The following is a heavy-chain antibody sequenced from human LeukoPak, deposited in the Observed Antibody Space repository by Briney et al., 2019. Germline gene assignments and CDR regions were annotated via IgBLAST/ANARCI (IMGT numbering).Heavy chain of an antibody. D-gene: IGHD2-15*01. V-gene: IGHV1-46*01. J-gene: IGHJ4*02. CDR1: GYTFTGYY. CDR2: INPSGGST. Sequence: GASVKVSCKASGYTFTGYYMHWVRQAPGQGLEWMGIINPSGGSTSYAQKFQGRVTMTRDTSTSAVYMELSSLRSEDTAVYYCARDNLVVAATLGYWGQGTLVTVSS. CDR3: ARDNLVVAATLGY.